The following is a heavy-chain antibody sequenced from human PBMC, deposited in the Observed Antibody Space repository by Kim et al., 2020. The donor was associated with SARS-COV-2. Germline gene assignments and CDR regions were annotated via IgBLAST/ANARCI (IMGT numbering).Heavy chain of an antibody. D-gene: IGHD2-2*01. V-gene: IGHV3-30*07. Sequence: SVKGRLSISRDNSKKTMDVQMNSLRAEDTAVYYCARSPLRSSSTSSYYMDVWGKGTTVTVSS. J-gene: IGHJ6*03. CDR3: ARSPLRSSSTSSYYMDV.